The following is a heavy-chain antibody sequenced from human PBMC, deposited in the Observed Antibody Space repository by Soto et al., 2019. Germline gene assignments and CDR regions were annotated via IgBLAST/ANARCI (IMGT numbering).Heavy chain of an antibody. J-gene: IGHJ5*02. CDR3: ARDLSTYYYGSGYNWFDP. CDR1: GGSISSGGYY. V-gene: IGHV4-31*03. CDR2: IYYSGST. D-gene: IGHD3-10*01. Sequence: SETLSLTCTVSGGSISSGGYYWSWIRQHPGKGLEWIGYIYYSGSTYYNPSLKSRVTISVDTSKNQFSLKLSSVTAADTAVYYCARDLSTYYYGSGYNWFDPWGQGTLVTVS.